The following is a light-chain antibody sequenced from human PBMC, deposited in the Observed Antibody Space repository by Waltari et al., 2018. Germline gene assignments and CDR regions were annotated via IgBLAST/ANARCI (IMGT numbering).Light chain of an antibody. CDR3: QQTFTTPFN. V-gene: IGKV1-39*01. CDR2: GES. CDR1: QRINRY. Sequence: DIQMTQSPSSLSASVGDRVSVTCRASQRINRYLSWYQQKPGKAPTLLIYGESNLENGVPLRFRGSRAWTDFTLTISDLQPEDFATYYCQQTFTTPFNFGQGTRLEI. J-gene: IGKJ5*01.